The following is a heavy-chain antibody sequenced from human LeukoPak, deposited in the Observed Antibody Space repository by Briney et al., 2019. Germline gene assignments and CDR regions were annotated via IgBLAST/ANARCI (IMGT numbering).Heavy chain of an antibody. Sequence: AGGSLRLSCVASGFAFSNYEMNWVRQAPGKGLEGSSYISTSGSTPFYAGSVKGRFTISRDNAKNSLYLQMKSLRAEDTAVYYCARPDRSGYSLDYWGQGTLVTVSS. CDR3: ARPDRSGYSLDY. V-gene: IGHV3-48*03. D-gene: IGHD3-22*01. J-gene: IGHJ4*02. CDR2: ISTSGSTP. CDR1: GFAFSNYE.